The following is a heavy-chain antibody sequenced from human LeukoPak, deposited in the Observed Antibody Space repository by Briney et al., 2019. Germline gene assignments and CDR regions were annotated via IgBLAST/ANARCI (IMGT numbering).Heavy chain of an antibody. D-gene: IGHD1-26*01. V-gene: IGHV3-48*03. Sequence: GGSLRLSCAASGFTFSSYEMNWVRQAPGKGLEWVSYISSSGSTIYYADSVKGRFTISRDNAKNSLYLQMNSLRAEDTAVYYCARVGGNYYTAEYFQHWGQGTLVTVSS. CDR3: ARVGGNYYTAEYFQH. CDR2: ISSSGSTI. J-gene: IGHJ1*01. CDR1: GFTFSSYE.